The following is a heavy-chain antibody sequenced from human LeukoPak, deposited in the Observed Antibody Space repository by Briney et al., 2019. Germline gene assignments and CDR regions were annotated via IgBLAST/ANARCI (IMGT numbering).Heavy chain of an antibody. CDR1: GFTFRNYW. J-gene: IGHJ6*02. CDR2: INQGGSEK. Sequence: GGSLRLSCAASGFTFRNYWMNWVRQAPGKGLGWVAYINQGGSEKQHADSVKGRFTISRDNARSSLYLQMNSLRAEDTAVYYCARGHHGMDVWGQGTTVTVSS. V-gene: IGHV3-7*01. CDR3: ARGHHGMDV.